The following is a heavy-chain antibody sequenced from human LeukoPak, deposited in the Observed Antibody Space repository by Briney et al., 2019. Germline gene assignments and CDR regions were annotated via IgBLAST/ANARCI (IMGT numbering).Heavy chain of an antibody. CDR1: GFSVSNNY. V-gene: IGHV3-53*01. D-gene: IGHD3-10*01. J-gene: IGHJ4*02. Sequence: GGSLRLSCAASGFSVSNNYMSWVRQAPGKGLEWVSVIYLGDATYYADSVKGRFTISRDNSKNTLYLQINSVRAEDTAVYYCARADYVSGSYERDYWGQGTLVTVSS. CDR2: IYLGDAT. CDR3: ARADYVSGSYERDY.